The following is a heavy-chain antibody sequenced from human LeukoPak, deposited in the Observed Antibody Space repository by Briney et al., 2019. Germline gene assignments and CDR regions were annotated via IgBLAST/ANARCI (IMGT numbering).Heavy chain of an antibody. Sequence: GGSLRLSCAASGFTFSSYAMSWVRQAPGKGLEWVSYISSSSSTIYYADSVKGRFTISRDNAKNSLYLQMNSLRAEDTAVYYCARVSAGPLFDYWGQGTLVTVSS. D-gene: IGHD6-19*01. J-gene: IGHJ4*02. CDR1: GFTFSSYA. V-gene: IGHV3-48*01. CDR3: ARVSAGPLFDY. CDR2: ISSSSSTI.